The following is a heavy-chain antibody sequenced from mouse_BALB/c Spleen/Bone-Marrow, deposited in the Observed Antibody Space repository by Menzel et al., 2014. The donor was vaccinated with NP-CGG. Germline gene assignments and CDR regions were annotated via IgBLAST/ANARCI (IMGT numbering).Heavy chain of an antibody. J-gene: IGHJ3*01. CDR3: ARRGDYYGSSLFAY. D-gene: IGHD1-1*01. CDR2: INSDGGST. V-gene: IGHV5-2*01. Sequence: EVKLQESGGGLVQPGESLKLSCESNEYEFXSHDMSWVRKTPEKRLELVAAINSDGGSTYYPDTMERRFIISRDNSKKTLYLQMSSLRSEDTAFYYCARRGDYYGSSLFAYWGQGTLVTVSA. CDR1: EYEFXSHD.